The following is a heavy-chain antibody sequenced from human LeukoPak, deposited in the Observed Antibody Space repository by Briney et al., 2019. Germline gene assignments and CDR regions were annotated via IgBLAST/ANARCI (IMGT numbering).Heavy chain of an antibody. CDR2: IDPSDSYT. Sequence: GESLKISCKGSGYSFTSYWISWVRQMPRKGLEWMGRIDPSDSYTNYSPSFQGHVTISADKSISTAYLQWSSLRASDTAMYYCARRYAGTDDYWGQGTLVTVSS. J-gene: IGHJ4*02. D-gene: IGHD6-13*01. V-gene: IGHV5-10-1*01. CDR3: ARRYAGTDDY. CDR1: GYSFTSYW.